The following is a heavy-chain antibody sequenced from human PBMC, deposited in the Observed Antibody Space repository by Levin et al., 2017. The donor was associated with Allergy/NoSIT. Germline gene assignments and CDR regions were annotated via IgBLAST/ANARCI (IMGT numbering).Heavy chain of an antibody. Sequence: SCAASGFTFSNAWMSWVRQAPGKGLEWVGRIKSKTDGGTTDYAAPVKGRFTISRDDSKNTLYLQMNSLKTEDTAVYYCTTDGEWFGELLRTGWGQGTLVTVSS. CDR1: GFTFSNAW. CDR3: TTDGEWFGELLRTG. V-gene: IGHV3-15*01. D-gene: IGHD3-10*01. J-gene: IGHJ4*02. CDR2: IKSKTDGGTT.